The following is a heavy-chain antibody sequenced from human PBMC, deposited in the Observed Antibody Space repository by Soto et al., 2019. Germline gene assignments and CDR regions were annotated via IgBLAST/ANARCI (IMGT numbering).Heavy chain of an antibody. CDR3: SRRAPVGFDP. V-gene: IGHV4-39*02. CDR2: INYSGTT. D-gene: IGHD2-15*01. Sequence: SETLSLTCAVSGGSFGSSAYYWGWIRQAPGKGLEWIGSINYSGTTYYNPSLRSRVTISVDTSKNHFSLKLSSVTDADTALYYCSRRAPVGFDPWGQGTLVTVSS. J-gene: IGHJ5*02. CDR1: GGSFGSSAYY.